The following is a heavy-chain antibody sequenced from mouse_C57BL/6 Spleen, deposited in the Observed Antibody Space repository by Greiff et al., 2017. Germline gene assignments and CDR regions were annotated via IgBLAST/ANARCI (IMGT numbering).Heavy chain of an antibody. CDR2: IYPRDGST. CDR3: AIYYGGSPFAY. Sequence: VQLQESDAELVKPGASVKMSCKVSGYTFTDHTIHWMKQRPEQGLEWIGYIYPRDGSTKYNEKFKGKATLTADKSSSTAYMQLNSLTSEDSAVYFCAIYYGGSPFAYWGQGTLVTVSA. CDR1: GYTFTDHT. V-gene: IGHV1-78*01. D-gene: IGHD1-1*02. J-gene: IGHJ3*01.